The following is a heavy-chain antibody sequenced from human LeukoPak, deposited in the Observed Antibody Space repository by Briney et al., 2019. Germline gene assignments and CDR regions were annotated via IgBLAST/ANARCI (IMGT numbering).Heavy chain of an antibody. V-gene: IGHV3-48*04. CDR1: GFSFSSRN. Sequence: GGSLRLSCAASGFSFSSRNMNWVRQAPGKGLEWVSYISASTSSIYYADSVKGRFTISRDIGKNSLYLQMNSLRAEDTAVYYCAASSGSGNYAYYFDYWGQGTLVTV. CDR3: AASSGSGNYAYYFDY. J-gene: IGHJ4*02. CDR2: ISASTSSI. D-gene: IGHD3-22*01.